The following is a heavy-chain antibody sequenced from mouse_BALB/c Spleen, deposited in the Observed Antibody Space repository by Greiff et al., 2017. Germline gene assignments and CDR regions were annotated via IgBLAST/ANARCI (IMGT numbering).Heavy chain of an antibody. CDR2: IDPETGGT. CDR1: GYTFTDYE. Sequence: QVQLQQSGAELVRPGASVTLSCKASGYTFTDYEMHWVKQTPVHGLEWIGAIDPETGGTAYNQKFKGKATLTADKSSSTAYMELRSLTSEDSAVYYSTREVSDAYWGQGTLVTVSA. V-gene: IGHV1-15*01. J-gene: IGHJ3*01. CDR3: TREVSDAY.